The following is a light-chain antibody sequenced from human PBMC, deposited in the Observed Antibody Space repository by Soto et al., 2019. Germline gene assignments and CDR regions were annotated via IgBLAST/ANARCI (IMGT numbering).Light chain of an antibody. V-gene: IGLV1-44*01. CDR1: SYNIGINT. Sequence: QLVLTQPPSASGTPGQRVTISCSGSSYNIGINTVNWYQQLPGTAPKLLIYSNNQRPSGVPDRFSGSKSGTSASLAISGLQSEDEADYYCEAWDDSLNGVVFGGGTKLTVL. J-gene: IGLJ2*01. CDR2: SNN. CDR3: EAWDDSLNGVV.